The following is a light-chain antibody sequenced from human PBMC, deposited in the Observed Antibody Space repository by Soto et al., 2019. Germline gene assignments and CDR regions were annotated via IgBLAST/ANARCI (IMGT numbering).Light chain of an antibody. J-gene: IGKJ1*01. Sequence: EIVLTQSPGTLSLSPGERATLSCRASQSVSSSYLAWYQQKPGQAPRLLIYGASSRATGIPDRFSGSGSATDFTLTISRLEPEDFAVYYCQQYGSSPTWTFGQGTKVEIK. CDR1: QSVSSSY. CDR3: QQYGSSPTWT. V-gene: IGKV3-20*01. CDR2: GAS.